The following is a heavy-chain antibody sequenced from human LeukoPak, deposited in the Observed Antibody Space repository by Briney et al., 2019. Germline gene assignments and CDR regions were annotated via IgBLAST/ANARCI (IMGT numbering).Heavy chain of an antibody. J-gene: IGHJ5*02. V-gene: IGHV6-1*01. CDR1: GDSVSNNGAS. Sequence: SQTLSLTCAISGDSVSNNGASWNWIRQSPSRGLEWLGRTYYRTRWYFDYAVSVRSRATIDPDTSKNQFSLQLDSVTPEDTAVYYCARGGAGWYVSVFDPWGQGTLVTVSS. D-gene: IGHD6-19*01. CDR3: ARGGAGWYVSVFDP. CDR2: TYYRTRWYF.